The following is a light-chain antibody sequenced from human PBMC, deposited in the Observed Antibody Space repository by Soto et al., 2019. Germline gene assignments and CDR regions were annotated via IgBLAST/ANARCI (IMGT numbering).Light chain of an antibody. CDR3: QQYNSS. CDR1: QSISSW. V-gene: IGKV1-5*03. J-gene: IGKJ4*01. Sequence: DIQMTQSPSTLSASVGDRVTITCRASQSISSWLAWYQQKPGKAPKLLIYKASNLESGVPSRFSGSGSGTEFTLTISSLQPDDFATYYCQQYNSSFGRGTKVEIK. CDR2: KAS.